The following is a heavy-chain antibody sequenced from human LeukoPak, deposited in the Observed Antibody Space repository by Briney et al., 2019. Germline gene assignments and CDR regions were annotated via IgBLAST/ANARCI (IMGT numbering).Heavy chain of an antibody. J-gene: IGHJ6*03. CDR3: GELGITMIGGV. CDR2: ISSSGSTI. D-gene: IGHD3-10*02. Sequence: QTGGSLRLSCAVSGFTFNNYWMTWVRQAPGKGLEWVSYISSSGSTIYYADSVKGRFTISRDNAKNPLYLQMNSLRAEDTAVYYCGELGITMIGGVWGKGPRVTIP. V-gene: IGHV3-48*04. CDR1: GFTFNNYW.